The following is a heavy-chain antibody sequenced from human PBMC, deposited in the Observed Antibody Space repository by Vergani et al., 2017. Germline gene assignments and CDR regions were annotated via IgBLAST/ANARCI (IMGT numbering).Heavy chain of an antibody. D-gene: IGHD2-2*01. Sequence: QLQLQESGPGLVKPSETLSLTCTVSGGSISSSSYYWGWIRQPPGKGLEWIGSIYYSGSNYYNPSLKSRVTISVDTSKNQFSLKLSSVTAADTAVYYCARAGNIVVVPAAMDAFDYWGQGTLVTVSS. CDR3: ARAGNIVVVPAAMDAFDY. CDR1: GGSISSSSYY. CDR2: IYYSGSN. V-gene: IGHV4-39*01. J-gene: IGHJ4*02.